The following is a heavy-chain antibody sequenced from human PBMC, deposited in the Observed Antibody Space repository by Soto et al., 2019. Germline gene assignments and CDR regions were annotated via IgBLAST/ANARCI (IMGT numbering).Heavy chain of an antibody. CDR1: GGTFRSHS. CDR3: ARVAVAVAGRRRNFYYEMDV. CDR2: IIPMFGTS. D-gene: IGHD6-19*01. V-gene: IGHV1-69*06. J-gene: IGHJ6*02. Sequence: QMQLVQSGAEVKKPGSSVRVSCKAFGGTFRSHSITWVRQAPGQGLEWMGEIIPMFGTSNYAQKFQGRVTITADTSRTTAYMEVTNVTSDDSAVYFCARVAVAVAGRRRNFYYEMDVWGQGTTVTVSS.